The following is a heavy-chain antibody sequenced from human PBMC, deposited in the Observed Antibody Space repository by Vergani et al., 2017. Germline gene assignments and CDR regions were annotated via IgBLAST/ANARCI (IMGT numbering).Heavy chain of an antibody. CDR3: ARDRYCSSTSCQRGGXFDP. Sequence: QVQLVQSGAEVKKPGASVKVSCKASGYTFTSYDINWVRQATGQGLEWMGWMNPNSGNTGYAQKFQGRVTMTRNTSISTAYMELSSLRSEDTAVYYCARDRYCSSTSCQRGGXFDPWGQGTLVTVSS. CDR1: GYTFTSYD. J-gene: IGHJ5*02. CDR2: MNPNSGNT. V-gene: IGHV1-8*01. D-gene: IGHD2-2*01.